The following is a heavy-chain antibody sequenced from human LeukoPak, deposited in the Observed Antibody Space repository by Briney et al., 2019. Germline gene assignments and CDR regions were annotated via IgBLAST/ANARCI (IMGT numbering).Heavy chain of an antibody. Sequence: GGSLRLSCAASGFTFDDYAMDWVRHAPGKGLEWVSLISGDGGSTYCADSVKGRFTISRDNSKNSLYLQMNSLRSEDTAIYYCARESVAQFDYWGQGTLVSVSS. CDR2: ISGDGGST. CDR3: ARESVAQFDY. V-gene: IGHV3-43*02. CDR1: GFTFDDYA. J-gene: IGHJ4*02.